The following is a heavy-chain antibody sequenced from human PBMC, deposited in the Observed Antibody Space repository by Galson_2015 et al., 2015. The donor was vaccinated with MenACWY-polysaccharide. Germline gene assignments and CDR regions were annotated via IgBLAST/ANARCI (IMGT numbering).Heavy chain of an antibody. J-gene: IGHJ4*02. CDR1: GYSFTSYY. CDR3: ARRSYHFLDF. D-gene: IGHD2-2*01. Sequence: QSGAEVKKPGESLTISCKGSGYSFTSYYLGWVRQMPGKGLEWMGIVWPGDSDARYSPSFQGQVTISVGKSISTAYLQWTSLKASDTAIYYCARRSYHFLDFWGQGTLVTVSS. CDR2: VWPGDSDA. V-gene: IGHV5-51*01.